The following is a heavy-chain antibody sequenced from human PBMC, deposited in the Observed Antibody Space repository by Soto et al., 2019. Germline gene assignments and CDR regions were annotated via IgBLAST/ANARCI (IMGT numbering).Heavy chain of an antibody. CDR3: AKDSGYNYGYFRWFDP. CDR1: GGSISSSNW. D-gene: IGHD5-18*01. Sequence: SETLSLTCAVSGGSISSSNWWNWVRQPPGKGLEWIGEIYHSGSTNYNPSLKSRVTISVDTSKSQFSLKLSSVTAADTAVYYCAKDSGYNYGYFRWFDPWGQGTLVTVSS. J-gene: IGHJ5*02. CDR2: IYHSGST. V-gene: IGHV4-4*02.